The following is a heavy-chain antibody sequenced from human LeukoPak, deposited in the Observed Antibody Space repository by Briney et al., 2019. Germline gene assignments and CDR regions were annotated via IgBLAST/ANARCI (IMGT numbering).Heavy chain of an antibody. CDR2: IYHSGRT. D-gene: IGHD2-15*01. J-gene: IGHJ4*02. CDR1: GYSISSGYY. CDR3: ARIGCSGGSCYFDG. Sequence: SETLFLTCAVSGYSISSGYYWGWVRQPPGKGLEWIGSIYHSGRTYYNPSLKSRVTISVDTSKNQFSLKLSSVTAADTAVYYCARIGCSGGSCYFDGWGQGTLVTVSS. V-gene: IGHV4-38-2*01.